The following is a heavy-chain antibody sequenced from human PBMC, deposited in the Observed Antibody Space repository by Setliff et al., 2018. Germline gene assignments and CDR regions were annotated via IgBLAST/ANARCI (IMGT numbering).Heavy chain of an antibody. V-gene: IGHV2-5*02. CDR2: IYWDDDK. Sequence: SGPTLVNPTQTLTLTCTFSGFSLSTDGVSVGWIRQPPGKALEWLALIYWDDDKRYSPSLKSRLTITKDTSKNPVVLTMTNMDPVGTATYYCAHRPGLGGYSYEDSHFDYWGQGTLVTVSS. J-gene: IGHJ4*02. CDR1: GFSLSTDGVS. D-gene: IGHD5-18*01. CDR3: AHRPGLGGYSYEDSHFDY.